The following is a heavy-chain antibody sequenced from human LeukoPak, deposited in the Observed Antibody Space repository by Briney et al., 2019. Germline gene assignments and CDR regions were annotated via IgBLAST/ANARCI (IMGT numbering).Heavy chain of an antibody. D-gene: IGHD6-13*01. J-gene: IGHJ5*02. Sequence: SETLSLTCTVSGGSISSYYWSWIRQPPGKGLEWIGYIYYSGSTNYNPSLESRVTISVDTSKNQFSLKLSSVTAADTAVYYCARALAGTGPRSPWFDPWGQGTLVTVSS. CDR1: GGSISSYY. V-gene: IGHV4-59*01. CDR2: IYYSGST. CDR3: ARALAGTGPRSPWFDP.